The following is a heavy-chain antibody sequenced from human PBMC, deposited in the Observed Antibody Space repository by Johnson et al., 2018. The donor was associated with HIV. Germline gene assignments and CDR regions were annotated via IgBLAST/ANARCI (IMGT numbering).Heavy chain of an antibody. CDR1: GFTFSSYD. CDR3: AKWKYCSGDNCYSEFGVFDDAFDI. J-gene: IGHJ3*02. D-gene: IGHD2-15*01. CDR2: IGTAGDT. V-gene: IGHV3-13*01. Sequence: MQLVESGGGLVQPGGSLRLSCAASGFTFSSYDMHWVRQATGKGLEWVSAIGTAGDTYYPGSVKGRFTISRDNSKNTVYLETNSLRPEDTAVYYCAKWKYCSGDNCYSEFGVFDDAFDIWGQGTMVTVSS.